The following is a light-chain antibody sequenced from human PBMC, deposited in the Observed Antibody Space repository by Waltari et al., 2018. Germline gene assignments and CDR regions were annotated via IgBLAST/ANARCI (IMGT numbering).Light chain of an antibody. J-gene: IGKJ5*01. V-gene: IGKV3-20*01. CDR2: ATS. Sequence: EIVLRQSPGTLSLSPGERATLSCRATESVSSSYLGWYQQKPGQAPRLLISATSNRATGIPDRFSGSGSGTDFTLTISRLESEDFAVYYCQQYGSSPSTFGQGTRLEIK. CDR1: ESVSSSY. CDR3: QQYGSSPST.